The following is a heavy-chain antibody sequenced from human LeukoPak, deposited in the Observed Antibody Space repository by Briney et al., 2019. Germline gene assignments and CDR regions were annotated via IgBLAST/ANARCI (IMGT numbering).Heavy chain of an antibody. CDR3: ARAEYSSGWYGFDY. Sequence: SETLSLTCTVSGGFISSGSYYWSWIRQPAGKGLEWIGRIYTSGSTNYNPSLKSRVTISVDTSKNQFSLKLSSVTAADTAVHYCARAEYSSGWYGFDYWGQGPLVTASS. J-gene: IGHJ4*02. CDR1: GGFISSGSYY. V-gene: IGHV4-61*02. D-gene: IGHD6-19*01. CDR2: IYTSGST.